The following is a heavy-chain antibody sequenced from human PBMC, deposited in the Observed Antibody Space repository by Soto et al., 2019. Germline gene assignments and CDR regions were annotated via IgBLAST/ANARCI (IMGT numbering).Heavy chain of an antibody. CDR1: GFTFSDHY. J-gene: IGHJ3*02. V-gene: IGHV3-72*01. CDR3: AQYRGRDARAFDT. Sequence: EVQLVESGGGLVQPGGSLRLSCAASGFTFSDHYMDWVRQAPGKGLEWVGRIRNKANSYTTEYAASVKGRIIISRDDSKNSRYLQITSLRTEDTVLYYWAQYRGRDARAFDTCGPGTTVPVSA. D-gene: IGHD5-18*01. CDR2: IRNKANSYTT.